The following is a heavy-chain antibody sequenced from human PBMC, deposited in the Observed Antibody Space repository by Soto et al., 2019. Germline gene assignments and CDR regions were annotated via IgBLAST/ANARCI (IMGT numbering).Heavy chain of an antibody. J-gene: IGHJ4*02. Sequence: QVQLVQSGAEVKKPGSSVKVSCEASGVTFANYAVTWVRQAPGQGLEWMGSLIPTFGTERYAQKFHGRVTITADESSSTAYMELSGLRYDDTAVYYCARDNGYLALDHWGQGTRVTVSS. CDR3: ARDNGYLALDH. D-gene: IGHD5-12*01. CDR2: LIPTFGTE. CDR1: GVTFANYA. V-gene: IGHV1-69*12.